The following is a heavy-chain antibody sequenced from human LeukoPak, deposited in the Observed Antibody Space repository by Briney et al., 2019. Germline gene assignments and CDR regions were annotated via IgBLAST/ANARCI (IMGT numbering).Heavy chain of an antibody. Sequence: GGSLRLSCAASRFTFSSYAMSWVRQAPGKGLEWVSIIYSGGSTFYADSVKGRFTISRDNSKNTLYLQMNSLRAEDTAVYYCARGGSYLSAFDIWGQGTMVTVSS. J-gene: IGHJ3*02. V-gene: IGHV3-53*01. CDR2: IYSGGST. D-gene: IGHD1-26*01. CDR1: RFTFSSYA. CDR3: ARGGSYLSAFDI.